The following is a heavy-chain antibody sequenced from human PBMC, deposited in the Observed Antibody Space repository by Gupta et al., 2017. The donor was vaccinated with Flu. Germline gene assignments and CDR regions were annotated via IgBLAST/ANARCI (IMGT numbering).Heavy chain of an antibody. Sequence: EVQLVESGGGLVQPGGSLRLSCAASGFTVSSNYMSWVRQAPGKGLEWVSVIYSGGSTYYADSVKGRFTISRHNSKNTLYLQMNSLRAEDTAVYYCARVGVIAEDNWFDPWGQGTLVTVSS. D-gene: IGHD3-10*01. CDR1: GFTVSSNY. CDR3: ARVGVIAEDNWFDP. J-gene: IGHJ5*02. V-gene: IGHV3-53*04. CDR2: IYSGGST.